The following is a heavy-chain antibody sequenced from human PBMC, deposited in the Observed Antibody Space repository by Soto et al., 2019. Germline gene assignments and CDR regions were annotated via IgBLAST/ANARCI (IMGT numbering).Heavy chain of an antibody. D-gene: IGHD2-2*01. Sequence: QPGGSLRLSCAASGFTFSSYAMHWVRQAPGKGLEWVAVISYDGSNKYYADTVKGRFTISRDNSKNTLYLQMNSLRAEDTAVYYCARDMGGGYCSSTSCSWAGNWFDPWGQGTLVTVSS. CDR2: ISYDGSNK. J-gene: IGHJ5*02. V-gene: IGHV3-30-3*01. CDR1: GFTFSSYA. CDR3: ARDMGGGYCSSTSCSWAGNWFDP.